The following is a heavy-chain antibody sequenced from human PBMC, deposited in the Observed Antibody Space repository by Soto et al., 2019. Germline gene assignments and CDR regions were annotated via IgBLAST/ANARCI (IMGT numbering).Heavy chain of an antibody. Sequence: ASVKVSCKASGYTFTSYDINWVRQATGQGLEWMGWMNPNSGNTGYAQKFQGRVTMTRNTSISTAYMELSSLRSKDTAVYYCARRVPAARRGVHHGMDVWGQGTTVTVSS. CDR1: GYTFTSYD. V-gene: IGHV1-8*01. J-gene: IGHJ6*02. D-gene: IGHD6-6*01. CDR3: ARRVPAARRGVHHGMDV. CDR2: MNPNSGNT.